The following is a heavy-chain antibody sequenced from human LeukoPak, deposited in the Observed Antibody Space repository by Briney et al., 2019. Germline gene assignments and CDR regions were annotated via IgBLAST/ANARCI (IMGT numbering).Heavy chain of an antibody. CDR2: INQDESAK. V-gene: IGHV3-7*01. CDR1: EFIFSRFW. J-gene: IGHJ6*04. D-gene: IGHD3-10*02. Sequence: GGSLRLSCAASEFIFSRFWMSWVRQAPGKGLEWVASINQDESAKFYVDSVKGRFTISRDNAKNSLYLQMNSLRAEDTAVYYCAELGITMIGGVWGKGTTVTISS. CDR3: AELGITMIGGV.